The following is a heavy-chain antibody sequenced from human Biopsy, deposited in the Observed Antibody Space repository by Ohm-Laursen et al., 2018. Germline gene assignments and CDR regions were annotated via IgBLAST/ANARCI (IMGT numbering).Heavy chain of an antibody. CDR1: GDSIRSYY. Sequence: LSLTCTVSGDSIRSYYWSWIRQPPGKGLQWIGYVYYTGSTDYNPSLQSRVTISVDTSKNHFSLRLRSVTPADTAIYYCAKDRGYYSDRTVPGYFDLWGRGTLVTVSS. CDR2: VYYTGST. D-gene: IGHD3-22*01. J-gene: IGHJ2*01. V-gene: IGHV4-59*01. CDR3: AKDRGYYSDRTVPGYFDL.